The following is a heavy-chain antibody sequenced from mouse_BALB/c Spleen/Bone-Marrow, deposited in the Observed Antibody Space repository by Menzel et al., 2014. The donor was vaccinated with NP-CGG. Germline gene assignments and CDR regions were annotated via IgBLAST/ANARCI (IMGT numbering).Heavy chain of an antibody. V-gene: IGHV5-6*02. J-gene: IGHJ2*01. Sequence: EVMLVESGGDLVKPGGSLKLSCAASGFTFSNYGMSWVRQTPDKRLEWVATISSGGSYTYYPDGVKGRFTISRDNAKNTLYLQMSSLKSEDTAMYYCARQMDYDYFDYWGQGTTLTVSS. CDR2: ISSGGSYT. CDR3: ARQMDYDYFDY. D-gene: IGHD2-4*01. CDR1: GFTFSNYG.